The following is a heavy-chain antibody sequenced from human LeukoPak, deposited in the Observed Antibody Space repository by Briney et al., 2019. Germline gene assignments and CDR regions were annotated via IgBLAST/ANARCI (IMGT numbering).Heavy chain of an antibody. CDR3: ARDPSRGYNYYSYMDV. CDR1: GFSFSNYA. V-gene: IGHV3-48*01. CDR2: ISGSSAAV. J-gene: IGHJ6*03. D-gene: IGHD6-13*01. Sequence: GGSLRLSCAASGFSFSNYAMNWVRQAPGKGLEWVSYISGSSAAVYYADSVEGRFTISRDKAKNSLYLQMNSLRAEDTAVYYCARDPSRGYNYYSYMDVWGKGTTVTVSS.